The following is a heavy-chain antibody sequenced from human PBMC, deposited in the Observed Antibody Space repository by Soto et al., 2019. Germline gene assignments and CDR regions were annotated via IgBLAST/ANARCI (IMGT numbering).Heavy chain of an antibody. Sequence: GGSLRLSCAASGFTFSSYAMSWVRQAPGKGLEWVSAISGSGGSTYYADSVKGRFTISRDNSKNTLYLQMNSLRAEDTAVDYCAKGSGVEGIVGAAFDYWGQGTLVTVSS. V-gene: IGHV3-23*01. CDR3: AKGSGVEGIVGAAFDY. CDR2: ISGSGGST. D-gene: IGHD1-26*01. J-gene: IGHJ4*02. CDR1: GFTFSSYA.